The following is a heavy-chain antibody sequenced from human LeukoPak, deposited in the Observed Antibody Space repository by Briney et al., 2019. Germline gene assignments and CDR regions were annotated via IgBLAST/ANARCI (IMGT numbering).Heavy chain of an antibody. Sequence: RSGGSLRLSCAASGFTFSSYSMNWVRQAPGKGLEWVSSISSSSYIYYADSVKGRFTISRDNAKNSLYLQMNSLRAEDTAVYYCARDTWMGGANYYWGQGTLVTVSS. V-gene: IGHV3-21*01. CDR1: GFTFSSYS. J-gene: IGHJ4*02. CDR2: ISSSSYI. CDR3: ARDTWMGGANYY. D-gene: IGHD1-26*01.